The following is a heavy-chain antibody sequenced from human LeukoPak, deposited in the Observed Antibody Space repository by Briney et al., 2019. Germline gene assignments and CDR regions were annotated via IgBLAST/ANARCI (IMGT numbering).Heavy chain of an antibody. CDR2: IYYSGST. V-gene: IGHV4-39*07. CDR3: AREWFGDPLNNWFDP. D-gene: IGHD3-10*01. J-gene: IGHJ5*02. CDR1: GGSISSSSYY. Sequence: PSETLSLTCTVSGGSISSSSYYWGWIRQPPGKGLEWIGSIYYSGSTYYNPSLKSRVTISVDTSKNQFSLKLSSVTAADTAVYYCAREWFGDPLNNWFDPWGQGTLVTVSS.